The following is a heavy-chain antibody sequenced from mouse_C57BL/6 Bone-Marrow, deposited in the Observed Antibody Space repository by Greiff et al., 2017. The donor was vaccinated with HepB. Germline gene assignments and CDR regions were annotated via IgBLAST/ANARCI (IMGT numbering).Heavy chain of an antibody. V-gene: IGHV5-17*01. D-gene: IGHD1-1*01. CDR3: ARNYGSSIFAY. J-gene: IGHJ3*01. CDR1: GFTFSDYG. Sequence: EVMLVESGGGLVKPGGSLKLSCAASGFTFSDYGMHWVRQAPEKGLEWVAYISSGSSTIYYADTVKGRFTIARDNAKNTLFLQMTSLRSEATAMYYCARNYGSSIFAYWGQGTLVTVSA. CDR2: ISSGSSTI.